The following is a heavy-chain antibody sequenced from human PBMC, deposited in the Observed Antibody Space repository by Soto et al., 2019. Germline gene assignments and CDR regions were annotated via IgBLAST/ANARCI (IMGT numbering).Heavy chain of an antibody. Sequence: PSETLSLTCAVSGGSISSSNWWSWVRQPPGKGLEWIGEIYHSGSTNYNPSLKSRVTISVDKSKNQFSRKLSSVTAADTAVYYCARVRYYYGSGSPKGFDYWGQGTLVTVSS. CDR2: IYHSGST. D-gene: IGHD3-10*01. CDR3: ARVRYYYGSGSPKGFDY. V-gene: IGHV4-4*02. CDR1: GGSISSSNW. J-gene: IGHJ4*02.